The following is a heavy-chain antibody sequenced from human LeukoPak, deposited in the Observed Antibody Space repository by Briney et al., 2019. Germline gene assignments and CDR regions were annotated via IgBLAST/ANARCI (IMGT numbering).Heavy chain of an antibody. CDR1: GGSFSGYY. Sequence: PSETLSLTCAVYGGSFSGYYWSWIRQPPGKGLEWIGEINHSGSTNYNPSLKSRVTISVDTSKNQFSLELSSVTAADTAVYYCARGVHYCSSTSCYRYNWFDPWGQGTLVTVSS. V-gene: IGHV4-34*01. J-gene: IGHJ5*02. CDR3: ARGVHYCSSTSCYRYNWFDP. D-gene: IGHD2-2*02. CDR2: INHSGST.